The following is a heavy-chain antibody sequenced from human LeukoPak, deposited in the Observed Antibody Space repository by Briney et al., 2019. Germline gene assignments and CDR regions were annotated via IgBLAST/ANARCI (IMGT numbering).Heavy chain of an antibody. CDR2: LNWNGGST. Sequence: GESLKISCKGSGYTFSSYWMNWVRQAPGKGLEWVSGLNWNGGSTGYADSVKGRFTISRDNAKNSLYLQMNSLRAEDTALYHCARDGDYGEDVWGQGTTVTVSS. CDR3: ARDGDYGEDV. D-gene: IGHD3-3*01. CDR1: GYTFSSYW. V-gene: IGHV3-20*01. J-gene: IGHJ6*02.